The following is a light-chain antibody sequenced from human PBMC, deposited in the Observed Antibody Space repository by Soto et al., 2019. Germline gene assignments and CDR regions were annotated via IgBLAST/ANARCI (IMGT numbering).Light chain of an antibody. V-gene: IGLV3-1*01. CDR1: KLGDNY. CDR2: QDS. J-gene: IGLJ2*01. Sequence: SYELTQPPSVSVSPGQTASITCSGDKLGDNYVCWYQQKAGQSPVLVIYQDSKRPSGIPERFSGSNSGNTATLTISGTHAMDEADYYCQAWDTSVVFGGGTKLTVL. CDR3: QAWDTSVV.